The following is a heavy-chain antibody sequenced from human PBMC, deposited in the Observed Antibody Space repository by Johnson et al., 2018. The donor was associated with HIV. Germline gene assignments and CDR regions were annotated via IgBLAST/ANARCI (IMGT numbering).Heavy chain of an antibody. CDR2: ISWNSGSI. V-gene: IGHV3-9*01. CDR1: GFTFDDYA. J-gene: IGHJ3*02. Sequence: VQLVESGGGLVQPGRSLRLSCAASGFTFDDYAMHWVRQAPGKGLEWVSGISWNSGSIGYADSVKGRFTISRDNAKNSLYLQMNSLRAEDTALYYCAKDMCEIVGAKLNAFDIWGQGTMVTVSS. D-gene: IGHD1-26*01. CDR3: AKDMCEIVGAKLNAFDI.